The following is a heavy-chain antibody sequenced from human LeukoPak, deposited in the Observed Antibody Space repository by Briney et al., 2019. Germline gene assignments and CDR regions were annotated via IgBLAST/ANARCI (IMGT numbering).Heavy chain of an antibody. CDR3: ARYSRYSSGPTPPDY. V-gene: IGHV1-69*01. D-gene: IGHD6-19*01. J-gene: IGHJ4*02. Sequence: SVRVSCKASGGTFSNYAISWVRQAPGQGLEWMGGIIPTFGTANYAQKFQGRVTITADESTSTAYMELSSLRSEDTAVYYCARYSRYSSGPTPPDYWGQGTLVTVSS. CDR1: GGTFSNYA. CDR2: IIPTFGTA.